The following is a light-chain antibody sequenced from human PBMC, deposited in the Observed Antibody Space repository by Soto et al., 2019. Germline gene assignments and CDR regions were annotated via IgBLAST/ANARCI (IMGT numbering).Light chain of an antibody. Sequence: QSVLTQPASVSGSPGQSITISCTGTSSDVGGYKFVSWYQQHPGKAPKLMIYEVSNRPSGVSSRFSGSKSGTSASLTIAGLQADDEADYYCQSYDPTLRTSLFGGGTKLTVL. CDR1: SSDVGGYKF. J-gene: IGLJ2*01. CDR3: QSYDPTLRTSL. V-gene: IGLV2-14*01. CDR2: EVS.